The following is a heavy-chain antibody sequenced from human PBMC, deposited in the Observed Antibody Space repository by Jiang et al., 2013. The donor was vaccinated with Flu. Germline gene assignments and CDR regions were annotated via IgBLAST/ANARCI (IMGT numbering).Heavy chain of an antibody. V-gene: IGHV2-5*02. CDR2: IYWDGDK. CDR1: GFSLKTSGVG. Sequence: KPTQTLTLTCTFAGFSLKTSGVGVAWIRQPPGKALEWLALIYWDGDKRYSASLKRRLTITKDASKNQVVLTMSTMESVDTATYYCAHTYFYDGSDHSSKVFGYWGQGSLVTVSS. D-gene: IGHD3-16*02. CDR3: AHTYFYDGSDHSSKVFGY. J-gene: IGHJ4*02.